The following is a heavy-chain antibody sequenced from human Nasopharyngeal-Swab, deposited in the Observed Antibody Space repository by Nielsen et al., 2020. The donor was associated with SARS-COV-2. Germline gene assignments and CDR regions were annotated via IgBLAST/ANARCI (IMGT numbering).Heavy chain of an antibody. CDR3: TTDDLGYSYGQFDY. CDR2: IKSKTDGGTT. D-gene: IGHD5-18*01. Sequence: GGSLRPSCAASGFTFSNAWMNWVRQAPGKGLEWVGRIKSKTDGGTTDYAAPVKGRFTISRDDSKNTLYLQMNSLKTEDTAVYYCTTDDLGYSYGQFDYWGQGTLVTVSS. V-gene: IGHV3-15*07. CDR1: GFTFSNAW. J-gene: IGHJ4*02.